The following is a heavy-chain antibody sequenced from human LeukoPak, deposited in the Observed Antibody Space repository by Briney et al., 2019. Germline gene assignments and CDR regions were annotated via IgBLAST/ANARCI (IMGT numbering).Heavy chain of an antibody. CDR3: ARGARAGYNLEPFDY. Sequence: PSETLSLTCTVSGGSMSSYYWSWIRQPPGKGLEWIGYIYYSGSTKYNPSLKSRVTISVDTSKNQFSLKLSSVTAADTTVYYCARGARAGYNLEPFDYWGQGTLVTVSS. D-gene: IGHD5-24*01. J-gene: IGHJ4*02. CDR1: GGSMSSYY. CDR2: IYYSGST. V-gene: IGHV4-59*08.